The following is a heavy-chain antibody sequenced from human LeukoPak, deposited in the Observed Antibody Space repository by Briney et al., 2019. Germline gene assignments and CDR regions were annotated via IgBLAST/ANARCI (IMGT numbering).Heavy chain of an antibody. CDR2: ISHSGST. D-gene: IGHD1-1*01. CDR3: ARVNAPVATFDY. Sequence: SETLSLTCTVSGYSISSTYYGAWIRQPPGKGLEWIATISHSGSTYYTPSLESRPTISLDTSRNHFSLRLSSVTAADTAVYYCARVNAPVATFDYWGLGTLVAVSS. CDR1: GYSISSTYY. V-gene: IGHV4-38-2*02. J-gene: IGHJ4*02.